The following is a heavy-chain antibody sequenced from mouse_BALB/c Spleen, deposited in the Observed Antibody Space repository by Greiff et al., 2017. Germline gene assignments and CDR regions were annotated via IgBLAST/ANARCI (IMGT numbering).Heavy chain of an antibody. CDR1: GFSLTSYG. Sequence: VQLVESGPDLVAPSQSLSITCTVSGFSLTSYGVHWVRQPPGKGLEWLVVIWSDGSTTYNSALKSRLSISKDNSKSQVFLKMNSLQTDDTAMYYCARRDGSAGGAMDYWGQGTSVTVSS. D-gene: IGHD1-1*01. J-gene: IGHJ4*01. CDR3: ARRDGSAGGAMDY. V-gene: IGHV2-6-2*01. CDR2: IWSDGST.